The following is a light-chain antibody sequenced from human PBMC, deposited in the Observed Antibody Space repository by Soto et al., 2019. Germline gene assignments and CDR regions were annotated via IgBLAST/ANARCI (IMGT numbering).Light chain of an antibody. CDR1: QSVSNY. CDR2: DAS. CDR3: QQRSDWPLT. V-gene: IGKV3-11*01. J-gene: IGKJ3*01. Sequence: EIVLTQSPATLSLSPGERATLSCRASQSVSNYLAWYQQKPGQAPRLLMYDASNRAPGIPARFSGSGSGTDFTLTISSLEPADFAVYYCQQRSDWPLTFGPGTQVDIK.